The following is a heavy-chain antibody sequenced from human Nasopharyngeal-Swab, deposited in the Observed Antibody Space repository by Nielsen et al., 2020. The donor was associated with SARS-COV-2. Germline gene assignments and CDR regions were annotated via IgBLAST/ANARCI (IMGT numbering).Heavy chain of an antibody. V-gene: IGHV3-74*01. Sequence: GESLKISCAASGFTFSSYCMHWVRQAPGKGLVWVSRINTDGSSTNYADSVKGRFTISRDNAKNTVYLQMNSLRAEDTAVYYCARGGYGNYYYYYYYMDVWGKGTTVTVSS. J-gene: IGHJ6*03. CDR2: INTDGSST. D-gene: IGHD4-23*01. CDR3: ARGGYGNYYYYYYYMDV. CDR1: GFTFSSYC.